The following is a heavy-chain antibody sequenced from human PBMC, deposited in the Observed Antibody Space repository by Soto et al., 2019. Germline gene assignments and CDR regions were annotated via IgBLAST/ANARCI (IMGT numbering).Heavy chain of an antibody. CDR3: ANRRAYCSGGSCSAFRY. CDR1: GGSFSGYY. J-gene: IGHJ4*02. D-gene: IGHD2-15*01. CDR2: INHSGST. Sequence: SETLSLTCAVYGGSFSGYYWSWIRQPPGKGLEWIGEINHSGSTNYNPSLKSRVTISVDTSKNQFSLKLSSVTAADTAVYYCANRRAYCSGGSCSAFRYWGQGTLVT. V-gene: IGHV4-34*01.